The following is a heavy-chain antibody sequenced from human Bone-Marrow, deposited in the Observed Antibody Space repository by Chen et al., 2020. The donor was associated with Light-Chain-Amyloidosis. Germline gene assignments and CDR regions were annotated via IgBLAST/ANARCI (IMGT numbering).Heavy chain of an antibody. D-gene: IGHD1-26*01. V-gene: IGHV3-48*01. J-gene: IGHJ4*02. CDR2: ISNNNI. CDR1: GFIFSSYS. CDR3: ARDDKWAFDY. Sequence: EVQLVESGGGLVQPGGSLRHSCAASGFIFSSYSMNWVRQAPGKGLEWLSYISNNNIYYADSVKGRFTISRDNARTSLSMQMNSLRAEDSAVYYCARDDKWAFDYWGQGTLVTVSS.